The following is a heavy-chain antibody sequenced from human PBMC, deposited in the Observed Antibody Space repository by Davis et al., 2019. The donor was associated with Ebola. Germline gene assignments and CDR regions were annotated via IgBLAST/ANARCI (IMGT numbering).Heavy chain of an antibody. CDR2: FSDGSEMT. CDR3: AKHRGVAWNAMDV. D-gene: IGHD1-14*01. J-gene: IGHJ6*02. Sequence: WGSLRLSCAASGFAFSNNAMTWVRQAPGKGLEWVSSFSDGSEMTYYADSVKGRFTISRDSSKSTLYLQMSSRRAEDTAVYYCAKHRGVAWNAMDVWGQGTTVTVSS. CDR1: GFAFSNNA. V-gene: IGHV3-23*01.